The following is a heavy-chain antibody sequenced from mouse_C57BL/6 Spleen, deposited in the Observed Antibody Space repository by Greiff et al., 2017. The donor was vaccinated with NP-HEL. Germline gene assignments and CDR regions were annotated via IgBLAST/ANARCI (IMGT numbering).Heavy chain of an antibody. CDR1: GFTFSDYY. J-gene: IGHJ2*01. D-gene: IGHD2-4*01. Sequence: EVKLVESEGGLVQPGSSMKLSCTASGFTFSDYYMAWVRQVPEKGLEWVANINYDGSSTYYLDSLKSRFIISRDNAKNIRYLQMSSLKSEDTATYYCARGGYYDYDGSPHFDYWGQGTTLTVSS. V-gene: IGHV5-16*01. CDR3: ARGGYYDYDGSPHFDY. CDR2: INYDGSST.